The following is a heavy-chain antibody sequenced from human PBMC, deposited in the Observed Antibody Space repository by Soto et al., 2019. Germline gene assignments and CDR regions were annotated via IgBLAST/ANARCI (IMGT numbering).Heavy chain of an antibody. CDR1: GFTFSSYA. D-gene: IGHD3-22*01. V-gene: IGHV3-30-3*01. J-gene: IGHJ6*02. Sequence: QVQLVESGGGVVQPGRSLRLSCAASGFTFSSYAMHWVRQAPGKGLEWVAVISYDGSNKYYADSVKGRFTISRDNSKNTLYLQMNSLRAEDTAVYYCARDPGLVDVWGQGTTVTVSS. CDR2: ISYDGSNK. CDR3: ARDPGLVDV.